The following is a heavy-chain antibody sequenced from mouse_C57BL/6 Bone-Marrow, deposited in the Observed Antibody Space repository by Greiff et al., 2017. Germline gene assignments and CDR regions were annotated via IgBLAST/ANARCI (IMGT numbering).Heavy chain of an antibody. CDR3: ARGLYGSPYDYAMDY. D-gene: IGHD1-1*01. CDR1: GYTFTSYG. J-gene: IGHJ4*01. CDR2: IYPRSGNT. V-gene: IGHV1-81*01. Sequence: VQLQQSGAELARPGASVKLSCKASGYTFTSYGISWVKQRTGQGLEWIGEIYPRSGNTYYNEKFKGKATLTADKSSSTAYMELRSLTSEDSAVYFCARGLYGSPYDYAMDYWGQGTSVTVSS.